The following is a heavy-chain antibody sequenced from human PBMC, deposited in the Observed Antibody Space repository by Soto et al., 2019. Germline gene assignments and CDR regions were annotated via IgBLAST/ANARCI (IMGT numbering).Heavy chain of an antibody. Sequence: QVQLVQSGAEVKKPGSSVKVSCKASGGTFSSYTISWVRQAPGQGLEWMGRIIPILGIANYAQKFQGRVTITADKSTSTAYMELSILRSEDTAVYYCARDRGVDTAMTAAWCDYWGQGTLVTVSS. J-gene: IGHJ4*02. D-gene: IGHD5-18*01. CDR2: IIPILGIA. V-gene: IGHV1-69*08. CDR3: ARDRGVDTAMTAAWCDY. CDR1: GGTFSSYT.